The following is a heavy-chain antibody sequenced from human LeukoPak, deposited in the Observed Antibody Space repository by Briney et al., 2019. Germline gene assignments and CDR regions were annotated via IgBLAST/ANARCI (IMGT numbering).Heavy chain of an antibody. Sequence: GGSLRLSCAASGFTFSDYYMSWIRQAPGKGLEWVSYISSSGSTIYYADSVKGRFTISRDNAKNSLYLQMNSLRAEDTAVYYCARVPPRESNGSGNFDYWGQGTLVTVSS. CDR2: ISSSGSTI. V-gene: IGHV3-11*01. D-gene: IGHD3-10*01. CDR3: ARVPPRESNGSGNFDY. CDR1: GFTFSDYY. J-gene: IGHJ4*02.